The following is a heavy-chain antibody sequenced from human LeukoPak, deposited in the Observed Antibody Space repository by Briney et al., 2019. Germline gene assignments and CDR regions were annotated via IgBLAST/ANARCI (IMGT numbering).Heavy chain of an antibody. V-gene: IGHV4-39*01. CDR2: IYYSGST. CDR1: GGSITTTNF. CDR3: ARIPPDY. J-gene: IGHJ4*02. Sequence: SETLSLTCGVSGGSITTTNFWSWVRQAPGQGLEWIGSIYYSGSTYYNPSLKSRVTISADTSKNQFALKLSSVTAADTAVYYCARIPPDYWGQGTLVTVSS. D-gene: IGHD2-2*02.